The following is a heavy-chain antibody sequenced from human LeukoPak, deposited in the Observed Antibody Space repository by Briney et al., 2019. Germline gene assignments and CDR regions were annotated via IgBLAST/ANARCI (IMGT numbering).Heavy chain of an antibody. CDR2: IKSKTDGGTT. CDR3: TTDRDYYGSGSYEVDWFDP. V-gene: IGHV3-15*01. J-gene: IGHJ5*02. CDR1: GFTFSNAR. D-gene: IGHD3-10*01. Sequence: GGSLRLSCAASGFTFSNARMSWVRQAPGKGLEWVGRIKSKTDGGTTDYAAPVKGRFTISRDDSKNTLYLQMNSLKTEDTAVYYCTTDRDYYGSGSYEVDWFDPWGQGTLVTVSS.